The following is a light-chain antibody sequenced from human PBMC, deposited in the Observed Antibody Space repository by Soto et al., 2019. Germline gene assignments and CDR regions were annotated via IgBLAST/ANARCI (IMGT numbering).Light chain of an antibody. CDR1: QSISSY. CDR2: AAS. Sequence: DIQMPQSPSSLSASVGDRVTITFRASQSISSYLNWYQQKPVKAPKLLIYAASSVQSGVTSRFSGSGSGTDFTHTISSLPPEDFATYYCQQSYSNPPVTLGPGTKVDSK. CDR3: QQSYSNPPVT. J-gene: IGKJ3*01. V-gene: IGKV1-39*01.